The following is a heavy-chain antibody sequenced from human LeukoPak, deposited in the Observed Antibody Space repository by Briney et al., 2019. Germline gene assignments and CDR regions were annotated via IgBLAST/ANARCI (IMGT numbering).Heavy chain of an antibody. CDR1: GGSFSGYY. Sequence: PSETLSLTCAVYGGSFSGYYWSWIRQPPGKGLEWIGRIYTSGSTNYNPSLKSRVTISVDTSKNQFSLKLSSVTAADTAVYYCAREDIVVVVAATPDYYYYMDVWGKGTTVTISS. D-gene: IGHD2-15*01. J-gene: IGHJ6*03. CDR2: IYTSGST. CDR3: AREDIVVVVAATPDYYYYMDV. V-gene: IGHV4-4*08.